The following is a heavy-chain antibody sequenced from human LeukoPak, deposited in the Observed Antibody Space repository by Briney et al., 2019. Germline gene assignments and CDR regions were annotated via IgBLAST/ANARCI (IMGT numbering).Heavy chain of an antibody. CDR1: GFTFSSYW. D-gene: IGHD3-10*01. Sequence: GGALRLSCAAPGFTFSSYWMHWGRQAPGKGLVWVSRINSDGSSTSYADSVKGRFTISRDNAKNTLYLQMNSLRAEDTAVYYCAREITMVRGVTHDAFDIWGQGTMVTVSS. V-gene: IGHV3-74*01. CDR3: AREITMVRGVTHDAFDI. CDR2: INSDGSST. J-gene: IGHJ3*02.